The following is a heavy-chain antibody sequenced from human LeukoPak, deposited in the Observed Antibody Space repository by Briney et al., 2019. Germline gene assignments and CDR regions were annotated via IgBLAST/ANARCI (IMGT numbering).Heavy chain of an antibody. V-gene: IGHV1-18*01. Sequence: GASVKVSCKASGYTFTSYGISWVRQALGQGLEWMGWISAYNGNTNYAQKLQGRVTMTTDTSTSTAYMELRSLRSDDTAVYYCARDTITMVRGVTIDYWGQGTLVTVSS. CDR1: GYTFTSYG. CDR3: ARDTITMVRGVTIDY. J-gene: IGHJ4*02. D-gene: IGHD3-10*01. CDR2: ISAYNGNT.